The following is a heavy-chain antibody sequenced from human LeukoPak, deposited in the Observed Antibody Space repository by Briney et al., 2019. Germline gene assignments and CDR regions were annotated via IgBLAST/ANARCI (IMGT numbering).Heavy chain of an antibody. CDR2: IYYSGST. V-gene: IGHV4-31*03. CDR1: GGSISSGGYY. CDR3: AKLVYGDYFDY. D-gene: IGHD4-17*01. Sequence: LSLTCTVSGGSISSGGYYWSWIRQHPGKGLEWIGYIYYSGSTYYNPSLKSRVTISVDTSKNQFSLKLSSVTAADTAVYYCAKLVYGDYFDYWGQGTLVTVSS. J-gene: IGHJ4*02.